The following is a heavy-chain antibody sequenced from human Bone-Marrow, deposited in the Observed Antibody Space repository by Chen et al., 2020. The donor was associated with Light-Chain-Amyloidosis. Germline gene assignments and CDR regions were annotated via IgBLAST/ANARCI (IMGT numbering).Heavy chain of an antibody. CDR3: AKDPRSSGYFDY. D-gene: IGHD3-22*01. V-gene: IGHV3-9*01. CDR1: GFTFDDYA. Sequence: EVQLVESGGGLVQPGRSLRLSCAASGFTFDDYAMHWVRQAPGKGLEGVSGISWNSGSMGYADSVKGRFTISRDNAKNSLYLQMNSLRAEDTALYYCAKDPRSSGYFDYWGQGTLVTVSS. J-gene: IGHJ4*02. CDR2: ISWNSGSM.